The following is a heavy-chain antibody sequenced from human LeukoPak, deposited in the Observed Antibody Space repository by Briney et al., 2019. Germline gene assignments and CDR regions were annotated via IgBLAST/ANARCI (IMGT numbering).Heavy chain of an antibody. D-gene: IGHD3-10*01. CDR1: GYTFTSYG. J-gene: IGHJ4*02. CDR3: ARVHYYGPGSPLNFRYYFDY. V-gene: IGHV1-18*01. Sequence: ASVKVSCKASGYTFTSYGIIWVRQAPGQGLEWMGWISTYNGNTNYAQKLQGRVTMTTDTSTSTAYMELRSLRSDDTAVYYCARVHYYGPGSPLNFRYYFDYWGQGTLVTVSS. CDR2: ISTYNGNT.